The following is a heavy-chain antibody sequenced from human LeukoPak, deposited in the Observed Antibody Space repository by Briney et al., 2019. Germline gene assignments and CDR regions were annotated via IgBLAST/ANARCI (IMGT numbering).Heavy chain of an antibody. D-gene: IGHD3-3*01. V-gene: IGHV3-23*01. CDR2: ISGNGGRT. Sequence: GGSLRLSCAASGFTFSSYAMSWVRQAPGKGLEWVSTISGNGGRTYYADSVKGRFTISRDNSKNTLYLQMNSLRAEDTAVYYCAKDLTITTNSYYYYYGMDVWGQGTTVTVSS. J-gene: IGHJ6*02. CDR1: GFTFSSYA. CDR3: AKDLTITTNSYYYYYGMDV.